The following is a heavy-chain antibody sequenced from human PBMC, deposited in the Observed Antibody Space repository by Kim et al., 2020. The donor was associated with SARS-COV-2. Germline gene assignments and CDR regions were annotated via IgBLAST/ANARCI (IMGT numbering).Heavy chain of an antibody. CDR1: GFTFSSYA. Sequence: GGSLRLSCAASGFTFSSYAMHWVRQAPGKGLEWVAVISYDGSNKYYADSVKGRFTISRDNSKNTLYLQMNSLRAEDTAVYYCARVDDYGDEAYYYYGMDVWGQGTTVTVSS. D-gene: IGHD4-17*01. V-gene: IGHV3-30-3*01. J-gene: IGHJ6*02. CDR2: ISYDGSNK. CDR3: ARVDDYGDEAYYYYGMDV.